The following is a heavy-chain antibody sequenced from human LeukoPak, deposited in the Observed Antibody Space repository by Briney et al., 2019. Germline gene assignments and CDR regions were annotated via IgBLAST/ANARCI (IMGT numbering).Heavy chain of an antibody. V-gene: IGHV3-74*01. Sequence: HPGRSLRLSCAASGFTFDDYTMHWVRQAPGKGLVWVSRINTDGSSTSYADSVKGRFTISRDNAKNTLYLQMNSLRAEDTAVYYCASLPRGSYYGFDYWGQGTLVTVSS. CDR2: INTDGSST. CDR1: GFTFDDYT. D-gene: IGHD1-26*01. CDR3: ASLPRGSYYGFDY. J-gene: IGHJ4*02.